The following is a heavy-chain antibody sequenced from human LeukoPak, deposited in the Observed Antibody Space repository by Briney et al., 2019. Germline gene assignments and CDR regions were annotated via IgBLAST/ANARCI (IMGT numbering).Heavy chain of an antibody. V-gene: IGHV3-48*02. CDR1: RFTFSDYS. D-gene: IGHD6-19*01. J-gene: IGHJ4*02. CDR2: ISRSSSAI. Sequence: GSLRLSCAATRFTFSDYSMNWVRQAPGKGLEWVSYISRSSSAIYYADSVKGRFTISRDNAKNSLYLQMHSLRDEDTAVYYCARDSSTSGWYRLNDYWGQGTLVTVSS. CDR3: ARDSSTSGWYRLNDY.